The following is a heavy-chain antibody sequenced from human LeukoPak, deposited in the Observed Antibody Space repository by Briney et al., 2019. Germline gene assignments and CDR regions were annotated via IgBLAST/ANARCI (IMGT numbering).Heavy chain of an antibody. CDR2: IKQDGSEK. Sequence: GGSLRLSCAASGFTFSGFDMHWVRQAPGKGLEWVANIKQDGSEKYYVDSVKGRFTISRDNAKNSLYLQINCLRAEDTAIYYCAKDWYGYMDVWGKGTTVTVSS. J-gene: IGHJ6*03. D-gene: IGHD6-13*01. CDR3: AKDWYGYMDV. V-gene: IGHV3-7*03. CDR1: GFTFSGFD.